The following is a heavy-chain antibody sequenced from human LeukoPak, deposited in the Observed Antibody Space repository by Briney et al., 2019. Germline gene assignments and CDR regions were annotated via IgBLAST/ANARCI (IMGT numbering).Heavy chain of an antibody. CDR3: ARESSRNWFDP. J-gene: IGHJ5*02. CDR1: GFTFSSYE. Sequence: GGSLRLSCAASGFTFSSYEMNWVRQAPGKGLEWVSYISSSGSTIYYADSVKGRFTISRDNAKNSLYLQMNSLRAEDAAVYYCARESSRNWFDPWGQGTLVTVSS. V-gene: IGHV3-48*03. D-gene: IGHD2-2*01. CDR2: ISSSGSTI.